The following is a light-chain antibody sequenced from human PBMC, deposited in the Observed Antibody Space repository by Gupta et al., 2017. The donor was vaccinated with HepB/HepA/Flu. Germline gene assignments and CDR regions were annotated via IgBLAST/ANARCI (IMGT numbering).Light chain of an antibody. CDR3: SSYTSITTSVI. CDR2: DVS. V-gene: IGLV2-14*03. Sequence: QSALTQPASVSGFLGQSITISCTGTSCDIGDYKYVSWYQQLPGKAPKLIIYDVSSRPSGVSNRFSGSKSANAASLSISGLQTDDEADYYCSSYTSITTSVIFGGGTKLIVL. CDR1: SCDIGDYKY. J-gene: IGLJ2*01.